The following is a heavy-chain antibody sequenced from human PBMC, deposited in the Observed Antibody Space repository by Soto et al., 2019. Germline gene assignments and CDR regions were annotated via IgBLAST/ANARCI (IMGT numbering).Heavy chain of an antibody. CDR1: GFTCSSYA. D-gene: IGHD2-2*01. J-gene: IGHJ5*02. CDR3: PNDPPGCSTSCSYNWFDT. Sequence: GGSLRLSCAASGFTCSSYAMSWVRQAPGKGLEWVSAIRGSGGSTYYADYVKGRFTISRDNSKNTLYLQMNSLRAEHTAVYYCPNDPPGCSTSCSYNWFDTWGQGTPAPVSP. V-gene: IGHV3-23*01. CDR2: IRGSGGST.